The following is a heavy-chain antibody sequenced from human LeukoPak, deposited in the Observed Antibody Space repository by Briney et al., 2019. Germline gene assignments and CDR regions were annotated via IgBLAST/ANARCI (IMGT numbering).Heavy chain of an antibody. CDR1: GFTFTSYW. CDR3: ARDVPFDY. V-gene: IGHV3-74*01. Sequence: GGSLRLSCAASGFTFTSYWMHWVRQAPGKGLVWVSHINRDGGITTYADSVKGRFTISRDNAKNTLYLQMNSLTAEDTAVYYRARDVPFDYWGQGTLVTVSS. J-gene: IGHJ4*02. CDR2: INRDGGIT.